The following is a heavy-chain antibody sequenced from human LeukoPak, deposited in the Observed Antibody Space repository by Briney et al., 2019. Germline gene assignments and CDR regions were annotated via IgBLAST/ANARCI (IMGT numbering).Heavy chain of an antibody. V-gene: IGHV3-74*01. CDR3: AARYCSNGVCHFY. CDR2: INSDGSTT. D-gene: IGHD2-8*01. CDR1: GFTFSSYW. J-gene: IGHJ4*02. Sequence: GGSLRLSCAASGFTFSSYWMHWVRQAPGKGLVSFSRINSDGSTTNYADSVKGRFTISRDNAKNTLFLQMNSLRAEDTAVYYCAARYCSNGVCHFYWGQGTLVTVSS.